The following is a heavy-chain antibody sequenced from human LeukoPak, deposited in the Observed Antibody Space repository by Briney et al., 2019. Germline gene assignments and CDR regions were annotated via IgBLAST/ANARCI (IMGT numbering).Heavy chain of an antibody. CDR3: ANDLGWIQLNLG. CDR2: ITSGSSYI. J-gene: IGHJ4*02. D-gene: IGHD5-18*01. CDR1: GFTFSSYN. Sequence: GGSLRLSCAASGFTFSSYNMNWVRQAPGKGLEWVSSITSGSSYIYYADSVKGRFTISRDNAKNTLYLQMNSLRAEDTAVYYCANDLGWIQLNLGRGQGTLVTVSS. V-gene: IGHV3-21*04.